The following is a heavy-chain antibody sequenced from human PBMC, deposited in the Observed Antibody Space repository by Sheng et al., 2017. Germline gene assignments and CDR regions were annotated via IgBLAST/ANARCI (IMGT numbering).Heavy chain of an antibody. V-gene: IGHV4-39*07. CDR1: GGSISSSSYY. CDR3: ARDANYYDSSGYPEGPHRFDP. Sequence: QLQLQESGPGLVKPSETLSLTCTVSGGSISSSSYYWGWIRQPPGKGLEWIGSIYYSGSTYYNPSLKSRVTISVDTSKNQFSLKLSSVTAADTAVYYCARDANYYDSSGYPEGPHRFDPVGPG. CDR2: IYYSGST. D-gene: IGHD3-22*01. J-gene: IGHJ5*02.